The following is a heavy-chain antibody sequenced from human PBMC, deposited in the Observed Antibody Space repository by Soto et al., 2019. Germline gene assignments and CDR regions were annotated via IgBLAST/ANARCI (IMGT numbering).Heavy chain of an antibody. CDR3: ARSKYSSGWALDY. D-gene: IGHD6-19*01. CDR2: IIPIFGTA. CDR1: GGTFSSYA. Sequence: QVQLVQSGAEVKKPGSSVKVSCKASGGTFSSYAISWVRQAPGQGLEWMGGIIPIFGTANYAQKFQGRVTXRXDXXTSTAYMELISLRSEDTAVYYCARSKYSSGWALDYWGQGTLVTVSS. J-gene: IGHJ4*02. V-gene: IGHV1-69*05.